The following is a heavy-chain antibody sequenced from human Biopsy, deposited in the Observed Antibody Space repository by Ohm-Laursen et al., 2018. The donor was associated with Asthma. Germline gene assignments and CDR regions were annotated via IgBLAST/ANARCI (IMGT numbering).Heavy chain of an antibody. J-gene: IGHJ6*02. CDR3: ARAAGDYYGSARPYGMGV. Sequence: ASVKVSCKASGYIFTTYTMNWVRQAPGQGLEWMGWINTDTGNPTYAQDFTGRFVFSLDTSVSTAYLQISSLKAEDTAVYYCARAAGDYYGSARPYGMGVWGQGTTVTVSS. D-gene: IGHD3-10*01. CDR1: GYIFTTYT. V-gene: IGHV7-4-1*01. CDR2: INTDTGNP.